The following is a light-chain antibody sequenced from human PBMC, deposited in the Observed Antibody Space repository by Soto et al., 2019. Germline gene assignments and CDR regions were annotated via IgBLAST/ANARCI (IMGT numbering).Light chain of an antibody. Sequence: DIELTQSPGTLSLTAGERATLSCRASQSVSSSYLAWYQQKPGQAPKLLIYGASSRATGIPDRFSGSGSGTDFTLTISSLEPEDFAAYYCQQYDSYLWTFGQGTKVDIK. V-gene: IGKV3-20*01. CDR3: QQYDSYLWT. J-gene: IGKJ1*01. CDR1: QSVSSSY. CDR2: GAS.